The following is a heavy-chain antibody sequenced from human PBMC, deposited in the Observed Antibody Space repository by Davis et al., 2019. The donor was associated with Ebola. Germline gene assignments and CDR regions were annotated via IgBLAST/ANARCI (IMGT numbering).Heavy chain of an antibody. CDR1: GFTFSSYG. CDR2: ISYDGSNK. Sequence: GESLKISCAASGFTFSSYGMHWVCQAPGKGLEWVAVISYDGSNKYYADSVKGRFTISRDNSKNTLYLQMNSLRADDTALYYCAKGGARYFYHYYGMDVWGQGTTVTVSS. J-gene: IGHJ6*02. CDR3: AKGGARYFYHYYGMDV. V-gene: IGHV3-30*18. D-gene: IGHD2/OR15-2a*01.